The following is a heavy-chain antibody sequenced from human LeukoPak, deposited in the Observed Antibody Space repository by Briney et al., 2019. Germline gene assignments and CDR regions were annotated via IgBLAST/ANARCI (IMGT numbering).Heavy chain of an antibody. D-gene: IGHD3-10*01. CDR3: ARDLVTMVRGVIPSFDY. CDR1: GYTFTSYG. V-gene: IGHV1-18*01. Sequence: ASVKVSCKASGYTFTSYGISWVRQAPGQGLEWMGWISAYNGSTNYAQKFQGRVTITADESTSTAYMELSSLRSEDTAVYYCARDLVTMVRGVIPSFDYWGQGTLVTVSS. J-gene: IGHJ4*02. CDR2: ISAYNGST.